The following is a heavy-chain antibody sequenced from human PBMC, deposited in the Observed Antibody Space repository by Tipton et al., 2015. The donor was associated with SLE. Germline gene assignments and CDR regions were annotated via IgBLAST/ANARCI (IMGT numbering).Heavy chain of an antibody. V-gene: IGHV4-4*08. CDR2: IYTSGST. CDR3: AGGIAAAGPSYYYYGMDV. J-gene: IGHJ6*02. D-gene: IGHD6-13*01. CDR1: GGSISSYY. Sequence: TLSLTCTVSGGSISSYYWSWIRQPPGKGLEWIGYIYTSGSTYYNPSLKSRVTISVDTSKNQFSLKLSSVTAADTAVYYCAGGIAAAGPSYYYYGMDVWGQGTTVTVSS.